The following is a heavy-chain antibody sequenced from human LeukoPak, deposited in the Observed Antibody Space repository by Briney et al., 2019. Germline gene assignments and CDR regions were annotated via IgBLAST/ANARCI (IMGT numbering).Heavy chain of an antibody. J-gene: IGHJ4*02. CDR1: GFTFSSYA. D-gene: IGHD6-6*01. V-gene: IGHV3-23*01. Sequence: PGGSLRLSCAASGFTFSSYAMSWVRQAPGKGLEWVSATSGNGGSTYYADSVKGRFTISKDNSKNTLYLQMNSLRAEDTAVYCCAKLGQLDYWGQGTLVTVSS. CDR3: AKLGQLDY. CDR2: TSGNGGST.